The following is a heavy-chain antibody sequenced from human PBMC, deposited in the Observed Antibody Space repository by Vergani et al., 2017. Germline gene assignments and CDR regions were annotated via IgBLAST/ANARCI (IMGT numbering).Heavy chain of an antibody. Sequence: VQLVESGGGVVQPGRSLRLSCAASGFTFSSYSMNWVRQAPGKGLEWVSSISSSSSYIYYADSVKGRFTISRDKAKTSLYRQMKRLRAEDTAVYYCARDQRVQQLWFDWGQGSLVTVSS. CDR2: ISSSSSYI. D-gene: IGHD6-13*01. CDR1: GFTFSSYS. CDR3: ARDQRVQQLWFD. J-gene: IGHJ4*02. V-gene: IGHV3-21*01.